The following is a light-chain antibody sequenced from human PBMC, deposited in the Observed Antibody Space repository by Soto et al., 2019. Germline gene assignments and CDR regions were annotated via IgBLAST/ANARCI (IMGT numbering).Light chain of an antibody. CDR3: HQYGDSPWT. V-gene: IGKV3-20*01. CDR2: GPS. Sequence: ENVLTQSPGILSLSPGERATLSCRAGQTVGTDYVAWYQQKPGQAPRLLIYGPSNRATGIPDRFSGTRSGTDFTLTISSLEPDDFAVYHCHQYGDSPWTFGQGTKVDIK. CDR1: QTVGTDY. J-gene: IGKJ1*01.